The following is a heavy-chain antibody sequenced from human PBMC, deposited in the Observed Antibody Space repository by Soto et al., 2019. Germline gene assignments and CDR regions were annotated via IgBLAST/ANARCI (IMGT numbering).Heavy chain of an antibody. V-gene: IGHV3-53*04. J-gene: IGHJ6*03. D-gene: IGHD4-17*01. CDR2: IYSGGST. CDR1: GFTVSSNY. CDR3: ARGGSSVTTKYYYYYYMGV. Sequence: GGSLRLSCAASGFTVSSNYMSWVRQAPGKGLEWVSVIYSGGSTYYADSVKGRFTISRHDSKNTLYLQMNSLRAEDTAVYYCARGGSSVTTKYYYYYYMGVRGKGTTVTVSS.